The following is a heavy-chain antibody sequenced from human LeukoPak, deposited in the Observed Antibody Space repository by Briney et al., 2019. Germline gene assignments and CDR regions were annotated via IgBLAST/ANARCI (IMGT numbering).Heavy chain of an antibody. CDR2: IIPIFGTA. V-gene: IGHV1-69*13. D-gene: IGHD1-26*01. CDR1: GGTFSSYA. J-gene: IGHJ4*02. Sequence: GAPVKVSCKASGGTFSSYAISWVRQAPGQGLEWMGGIIPIFGTANYAQKFQGRVTITADESTSTAYMELSSLRFEDTAVYYCAREGVGATKRGAFDYWGQGTLVTVSS. CDR3: AREGVGATKRGAFDY.